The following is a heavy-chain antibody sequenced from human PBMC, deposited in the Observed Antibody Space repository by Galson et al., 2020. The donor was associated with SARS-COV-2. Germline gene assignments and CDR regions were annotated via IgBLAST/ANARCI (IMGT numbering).Heavy chain of an antibody. J-gene: IGHJ4*02. Sequence: GGSLRLSCAASGFTFSSYWMTWVRQAPGKGLEWVANIKQDDTEKYYVDSVRGRFTISRDNAKNSLYLQMNSLRVEDTAVYYCARSRSGGYWGQGTLVTVSS. V-gene: IGHV3-7*01. CDR3: ARSRSGGY. CDR1: GFTFSSYW. CDR2: IKQDDTEK. D-gene: IGHD3-10*01.